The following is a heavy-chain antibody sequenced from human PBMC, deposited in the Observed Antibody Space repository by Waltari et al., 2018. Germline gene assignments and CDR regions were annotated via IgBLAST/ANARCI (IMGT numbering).Heavy chain of an antibody. Sequence: QVQLVQSGAEVKKPGSSVKVSCQASGDPFISNSLAWVRQAPGQGLEWMGRIIPTVNRANYAQKFQGRVTIIADKPTNTVYMELSNLNSEDTAVYYCVRVDRMARGYFDYWGQGTLVTVSS. CDR3: VRVDRMARGYFDY. V-gene: IGHV1-69*08. CDR1: GDPFISNS. D-gene: IGHD3-10*01. J-gene: IGHJ4*02. CDR2: IIPTVNRA.